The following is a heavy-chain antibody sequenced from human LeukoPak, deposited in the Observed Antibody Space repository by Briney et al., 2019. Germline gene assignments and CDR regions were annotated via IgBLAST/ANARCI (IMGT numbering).Heavy chain of an antibody. Sequence: GTSLSLFCAASGFTFKSYAMHWVRQAPGKGLEWLVVLSFDGSKTFYFDSVKGRFTISRDNSKNTLYLQMNSLRAEDTAIYYCAIDLQPHSGNSAWGQGTLVNVSS. CDR3: AIDLQPHSGNSA. CDR2: LSFDGSKT. J-gene: IGHJ5*02. CDR1: GFTFKSYA. V-gene: IGHV3-30-3*01. D-gene: IGHD4-23*01.